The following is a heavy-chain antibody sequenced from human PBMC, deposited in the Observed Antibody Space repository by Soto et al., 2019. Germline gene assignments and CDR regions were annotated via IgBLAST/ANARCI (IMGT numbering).Heavy chain of an antibody. CDR3: ARDPKSGNQKLYFDY. J-gene: IGHJ4*02. Sequence: GGSLRLSCSASGFTFSSYSMNWVRQAPGKELERLSYISGSGNTMYYADSVKGRFTIARDNAQKSLYLQLNNLRDDDTAMYYCARDPKSGNQKLYFDYWGQGTLVTVSS. D-gene: IGHD4-4*01. V-gene: IGHV3-48*02. CDR1: GFTFSSYS. CDR2: ISGSGNTM.